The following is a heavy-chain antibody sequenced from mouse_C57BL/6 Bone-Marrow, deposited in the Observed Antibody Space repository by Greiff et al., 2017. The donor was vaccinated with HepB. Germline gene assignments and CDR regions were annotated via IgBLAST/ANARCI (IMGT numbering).Heavy chain of an antibody. CDR2: INPNNGGT. J-gene: IGHJ3*01. CDR3: ARVGWYDYDTSWFAY. D-gene: IGHD2-4*01. CDR1: GYTFTDYY. V-gene: IGHV1-26*01. Sequence: EVQLQQSGPELVKPGASVKISCKASGYTFTDYYMNWVKQSHGKSLEWIGDINPNNGGTSYNQKFKGKATLTVDKSSSTAYMELRSLTSEDSAVYYCARVGWYDYDTSWFAYWGQGTLVTVSA.